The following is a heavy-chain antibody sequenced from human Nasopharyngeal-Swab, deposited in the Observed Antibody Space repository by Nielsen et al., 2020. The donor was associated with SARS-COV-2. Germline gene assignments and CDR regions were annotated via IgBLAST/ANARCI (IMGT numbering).Heavy chain of an antibody. D-gene: IGHD3-9*01. V-gene: IGHV3-9*01. CDR1: GFTFDDYA. Sequence: SLKISCAASGFTFDDYAMHWVRQAPGKGLEWVSGISWNSGSIGYADSVKGRFTISRDNAKNSLYLQMNSLRAKDTALYYCAKGQGGLYYDILTGYPYWGQGALVTVSS. CDR3: AKGQGGLYYDILTGYPY. CDR2: ISWNSGSI. J-gene: IGHJ4*02.